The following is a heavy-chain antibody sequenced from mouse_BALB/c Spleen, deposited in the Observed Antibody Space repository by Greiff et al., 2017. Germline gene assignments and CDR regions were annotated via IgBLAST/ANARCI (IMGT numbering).Heavy chain of an antibody. V-gene: IGHV5-17*02. D-gene: IGHD1-1*01. CDR2: ISSGSSTI. Sequence: EVMLVESGGGLVQPGGSRKLSCAASGFTFSSFGMHWVRQAPEKGLEWVAYISSGSSTIYYADTVKGRFTISRDNPKNTLFLQMTSLRSEDTAMYYCARSGTVVATYYAMDYWGQGTSVTVSS. CDR1: GFTFSSFG. J-gene: IGHJ4*01. CDR3: ARSGTVVATYYAMDY.